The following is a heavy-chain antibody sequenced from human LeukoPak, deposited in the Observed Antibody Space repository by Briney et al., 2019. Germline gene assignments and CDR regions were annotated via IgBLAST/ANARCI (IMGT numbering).Heavy chain of an antibody. V-gene: IGHV4-59*10. J-gene: IGHJ4*02. CDR2: IYTSGST. CDR1: GGSFSGYY. CDR3: ARLYYYDSSGYAAEENDY. Sequence: SETLSLTCAVYGGSFSGYYWSWIRQPPGKGLEWIGRIYTSGSTNYNPSLKSRVTMSVDTSKNQFSLKLSSVTAADTAVYYCARLYYYDSSGYAAEENDYWGQGTLVTVSS. D-gene: IGHD3-22*01.